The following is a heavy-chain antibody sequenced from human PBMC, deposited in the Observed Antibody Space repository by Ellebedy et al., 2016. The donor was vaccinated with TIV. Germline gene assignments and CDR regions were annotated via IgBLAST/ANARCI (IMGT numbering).Heavy chain of an antibody. J-gene: IGHJ4*02. CDR2: INPNSGGT. Sequence: ASVKVSCKASGYTFTGYYMHWVRQAPGQGLEWMGWINPNSGGTNYAQKFQGRVTMTRDTSISTAYMELSRLRSDDTAVYYCARAHSSSWYSLDYWGQGTLVTVSS. V-gene: IGHV1-2*02. D-gene: IGHD6-13*01. CDR1: GYTFTGYY. CDR3: ARAHSSSWYSLDY.